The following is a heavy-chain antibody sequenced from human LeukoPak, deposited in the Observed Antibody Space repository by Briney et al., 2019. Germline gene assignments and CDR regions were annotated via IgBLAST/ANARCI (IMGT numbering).Heavy chain of an antibody. CDR1: GGSISSSSYY. CDR3: SRVGDLYYYYMDV. J-gene: IGHJ6*03. CDR2: IYYSGST. D-gene: IGHD4-17*01. Sequence: SETLSLTCTVSGGSISSSSYYWGWIRQPPGKGLEWIGRIYYSGSTYYNPSLKSRVTISVDTSKNQFSLKLSSVTAADTAVYYCSRVGDLYYYYMDVWGKGTTVTVSS. V-gene: IGHV4-39*07.